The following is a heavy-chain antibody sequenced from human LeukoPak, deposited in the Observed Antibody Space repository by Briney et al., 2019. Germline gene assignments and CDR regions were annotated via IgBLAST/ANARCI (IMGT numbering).Heavy chain of an antibody. V-gene: IGHV3-23*01. D-gene: IGHD3-22*01. CDR2: ISGSGGST. J-gene: IGHJ3*02. CDR1: GFTFSSYA. CDR3: AKHSYYYDSSGYQDAFDI. Sequence: PGGSLRLSCAASGFTFSSYAMSWVRQAPGKGLEWVSAISGSGGSTYYADSVKGRFTISRDNSKNTLYLQMNSLRAEDTAVYYCAKHSYYYDSSGYQDAFDIWGQGTMVTVSS.